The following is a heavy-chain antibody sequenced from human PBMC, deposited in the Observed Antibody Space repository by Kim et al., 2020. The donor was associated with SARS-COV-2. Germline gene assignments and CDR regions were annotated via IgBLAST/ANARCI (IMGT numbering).Heavy chain of an antibody. CDR3: ARWVAVAGTGVPYYFDY. V-gene: IGHV1-2*02. Sequence: CKGRVTMTRDTSTSTAYMELSRLRSDDTAVYYCARWVAVAGTGVPYYFDYWGQGTLVTVSS. D-gene: IGHD6-19*01. J-gene: IGHJ4*02.